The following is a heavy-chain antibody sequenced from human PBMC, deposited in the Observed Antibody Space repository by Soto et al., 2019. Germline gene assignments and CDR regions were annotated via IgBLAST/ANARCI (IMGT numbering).Heavy chain of an antibody. J-gene: IGHJ6*02. CDR2: ITPFVDTS. V-gene: IGHV1-69*06. D-gene: IGHD2-15*01. CDR3: ASTIYCNGGSCYSRHYYGMDV. Sequence: QVRLVQSGAEVKKPGSSVKVSCKVSGGTFSKYSLSWVRQTPGQGLEWMGGITPFVDTSNYAQRFLGRVTITADKPTNTAFLEVRGRKSEDTALYFCASTIYCNGGSCYSRHYYGMDVWGQGTTVTVSS. CDR1: GGTFSKYS.